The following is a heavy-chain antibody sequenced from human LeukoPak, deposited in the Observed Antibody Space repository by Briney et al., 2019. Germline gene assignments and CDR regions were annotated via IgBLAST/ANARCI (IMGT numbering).Heavy chain of an antibody. Sequence: ASETLSLTCTVSGGSISSSSYYWGWIRQPPGKGLEWIGSIYYSGSTYYNPSLKSRVTISVDTSKNQFSLKLSSVTAADTAVYYCARHSFPYYYGSGSHQGGFDYWGQGTLVTVSS. D-gene: IGHD3-10*01. CDR3: ARHSFPYYYGSGSHQGGFDY. V-gene: IGHV4-39*01. CDR2: IYYSGST. CDR1: GGSISSSSYY. J-gene: IGHJ4*02.